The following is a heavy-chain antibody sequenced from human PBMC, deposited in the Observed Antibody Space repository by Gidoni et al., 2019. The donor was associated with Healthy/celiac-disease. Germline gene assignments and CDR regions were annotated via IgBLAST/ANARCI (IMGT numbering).Heavy chain of an antibody. V-gene: IGHV3-48*02. CDR1: GFTFSRYS. D-gene: IGHD2-15*01. J-gene: IGHJ6*03. CDR2: ISSSSSTI. CDR3: ARVYRYCSGGSCYPEEFYYYYYMDV. Sequence: EVQLVESGGGLVQPGGSLRISCAASGFTFSRYSITWVRQAPGKGLEWVSYISSSSSTIYYADSVKGRFTISRDNAKNSLYLQMNSLRDEDTAVYYCARVYRYCSGGSCYPEEFYYYYYMDVWGKGTTVTVSS.